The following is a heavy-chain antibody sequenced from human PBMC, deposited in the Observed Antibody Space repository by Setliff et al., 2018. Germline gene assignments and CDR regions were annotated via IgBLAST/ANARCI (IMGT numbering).Heavy chain of an antibody. V-gene: IGHV4-34*01. CDR2: INDSGTT. D-gene: IGHD3-3*01. J-gene: IGHJ4*02. CDR1: GGSFSNYY. CDR3: RYWSCYYTNDY. Sequence: SETLSLTCTFDGGSFSNYYWGWIRQSPGTGLGWIGEINDSGTTNYSPSLKSRVTISLDASTNQFSLTLRSVSAAGTSVYYCRYWSCYYTNDYWGQGTLVTVSS.